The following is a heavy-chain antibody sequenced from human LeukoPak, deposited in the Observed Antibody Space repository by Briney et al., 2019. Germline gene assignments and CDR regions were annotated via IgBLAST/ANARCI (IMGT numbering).Heavy chain of an antibody. D-gene: IGHD3-22*01. CDR3: VLRDSSGYSLDY. V-gene: IGHV3-30*02. CDR2: IRYDGSNK. Sequence: GGSLRLSCAASGFTFSSYGMHWVRQAPGKGLEWVAFIRYDGSNKYYADSVKGRFTISRDNSKNTPYLQMNSLRAEDTAVYYCVLRDSSGYSLDYWGQGTLVTVSS. J-gene: IGHJ4*02. CDR1: GFTFSSYG.